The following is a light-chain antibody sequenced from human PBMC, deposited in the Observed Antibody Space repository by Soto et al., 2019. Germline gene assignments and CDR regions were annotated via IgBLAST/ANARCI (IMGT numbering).Light chain of an antibody. CDR1: SSDIGNYNY. Sequence: QSALTQPASVSGSPGQSITISCSGTSSDIGNYNYVSWYQQHPGKAPKLMIYDVSNRPSGVSNRFSGSKSGNTASLTISGLQPQDEADYYCSSYTSISTWVLGGGTKLTVL. CDR3: SSYTSISTWV. CDR2: DVS. J-gene: IGLJ2*01. V-gene: IGLV2-14*03.